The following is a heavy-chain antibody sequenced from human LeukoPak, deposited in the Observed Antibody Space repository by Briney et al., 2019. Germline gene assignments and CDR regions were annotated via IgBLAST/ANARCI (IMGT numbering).Heavy chain of an antibody. CDR3: AREYCGGDCYYDY. V-gene: IGHV3-11*01. J-gene: IGHJ4*02. Sequence: GGSLRLSCAASGFTFSDYYMSWILQAPGKGLEWVSYISSSGSTIYYADSVKGRFTISRDNAKNSLYLQMNSLRAEDTAVYYCAREYCGGDCYYDYWGQGTLVTVSS. CDR1: GFTFSDYY. CDR2: ISSSGSTI. D-gene: IGHD2-21*01.